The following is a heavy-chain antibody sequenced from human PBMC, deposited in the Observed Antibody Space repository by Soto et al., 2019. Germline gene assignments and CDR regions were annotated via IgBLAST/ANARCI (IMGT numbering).Heavy chain of an antibody. D-gene: IGHD1-1*01. Sequence: SETLSLTCAVSGDPITSSNWWSWVRQAPGKGLEWIGEIYHSGATTYNPSLKSRATISVDPSNNHFSLKLTSVTAADTAVYFCARDLGTGTDYWGRGTLVTVS. CDR3: ARDLGTGTDY. CDR2: IYHSGAT. CDR1: GDPITSSNW. J-gene: IGHJ4*02. V-gene: IGHV4-4*02.